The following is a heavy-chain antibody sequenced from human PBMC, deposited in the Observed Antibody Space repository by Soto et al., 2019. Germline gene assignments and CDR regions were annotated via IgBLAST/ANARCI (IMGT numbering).Heavy chain of an antibody. CDR1: GFTFDDYA. Sequence: EVQLVESGGGLVQPGRSLRLSCTASGFTFDDYAMHWVRQAPGKGLEWVSTISWNSGIIGYADSVKGRFTISRDNAKNSLYQQMNSLRAEATALYYSAKDPEPGETTNGVDYSEYWGQGTLLTVSS. J-gene: IGHJ4*02. CDR3: AKDPEPGETTNGVDYSEY. V-gene: IGHV3-9*01. D-gene: IGHD3-16*01. CDR2: ISWNSGII.